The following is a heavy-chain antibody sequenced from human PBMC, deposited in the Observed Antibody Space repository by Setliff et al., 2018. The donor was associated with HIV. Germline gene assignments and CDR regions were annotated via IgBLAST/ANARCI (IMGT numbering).Heavy chain of an antibody. D-gene: IGHD1-26*01. Sequence: GASVKVSCKASGGTFSSYAISWVRQAPGQGLEWMGGIIPIFGTASYAQKFQGRVTMTRDTSTSTVYMELSSLRSEDTAVYYCARDRVVGAPNAFDIWGQGTMVTVSS. J-gene: IGHJ3*02. CDR3: ARDRVVGAPNAFDI. CDR1: GGTFSSYA. CDR2: IIPIFGTA. V-gene: IGHV1-69*05.